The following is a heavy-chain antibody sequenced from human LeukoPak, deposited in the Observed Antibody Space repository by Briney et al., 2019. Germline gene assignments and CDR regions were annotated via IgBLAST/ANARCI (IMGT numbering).Heavy chain of an antibody. D-gene: IGHD1-1*01. CDR2: INRDGSST. V-gene: IGHV3-74*01. CDR3: TKRLEPTTTAVGRSFDY. J-gene: IGHJ4*02. Sequence: GGSLRLSCAASGFTFSSYWMHWVRQVPGKGLVWVSRINRDGSSTTYADSVKGRFTISRDNAKNTLYLQMNSLRADDTAVYYCTKRLEPTTTAVGRSFDYWGQGTLVTVTS. CDR1: GFTFSSYW.